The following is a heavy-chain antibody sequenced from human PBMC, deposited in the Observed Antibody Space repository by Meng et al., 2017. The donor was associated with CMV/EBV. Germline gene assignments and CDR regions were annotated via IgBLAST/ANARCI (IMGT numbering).Heavy chain of an antibody. CDR2: ISSSSSYI. CDR3: ARDSSSWYCDY. V-gene: IGHV3-21*01. J-gene: IGHJ4*02. Sequence: GLLVGAGGGLVKHGGSLRLSCAASGFTFSSYSMNWVRQAPGKGLEWVSSISSSSSYIYYADSVKGRFTISRDNAKNSLYLQMNSLRAEDTAVYYCARDSSSWYCDYWGQGTLVTVAS. CDR1: GFTFSSYS. D-gene: IGHD6-13*01.